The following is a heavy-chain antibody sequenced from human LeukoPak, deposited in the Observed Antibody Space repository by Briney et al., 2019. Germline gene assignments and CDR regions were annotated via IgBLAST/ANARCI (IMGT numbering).Heavy chain of an antibody. J-gene: IGHJ5*02. CDR2: LSHSGSS. CDR1: GGSVSSYY. CDR3: ARHVGYGNNWFDP. V-gene: IGHV4-59*08. D-gene: IGHD5-18*01. Sequence: PSETLSLTCTVSGGSVSSYYWSWIRRPPGRGLEWIAYLSHSGSSDSNPSLTSRVTTLVDTSKNQFSLKLRSVTAADTAVYYCARHVGYGNNWFDPWGQGTPVTVSS.